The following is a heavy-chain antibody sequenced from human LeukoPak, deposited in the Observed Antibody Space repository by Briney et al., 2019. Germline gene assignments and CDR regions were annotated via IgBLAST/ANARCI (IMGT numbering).Heavy chain of an antibody. D-gene: IGHD1-26*01. CDR3: AKDPRVGATAAEYFHH. V-gene: IGHV3-23*01. J-gene: IGHJ1*01. Sequence: GGSLRLSCAASGFTFSSYAMTWVRQAPAKGLEWVSSISASGSATYYADSVKGRFTISTDISKNTLYLQMNGLRAEDTAVYYCAKDPRVGATAAEYFHHWGQGTLVTASS. CDR2: ISASGSAT. CDR1: GFTFSSYA.